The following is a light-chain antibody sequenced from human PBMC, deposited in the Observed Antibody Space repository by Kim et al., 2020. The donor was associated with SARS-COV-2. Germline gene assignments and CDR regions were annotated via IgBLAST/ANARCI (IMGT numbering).Light chain of an antibody. CDR1: ESISTW. Sequence: DIQMTQSPSTLSASVGDRVTITCRASESISTWLAWYQQKPGKAPKALIYDASSLQSGVPSRFTGSGYGTEFSLTISGLQPEDSASYYCQQYSDYFTFGPGTKVDIK. V-gene: IGKV1-5*01. CDR2: DAS. J-gene: IGKJ3*01. CDR3: QQYSDYFT.